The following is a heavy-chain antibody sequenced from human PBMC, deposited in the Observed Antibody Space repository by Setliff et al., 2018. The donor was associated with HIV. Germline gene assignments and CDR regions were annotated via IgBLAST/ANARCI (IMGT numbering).Heavy chain of an antibody. CDR1: GYILSELS. CDR3: STTLRGITVAGLDY. D-gene: IGHD6-19*01. J-gene: IGHJ4*02. V-gene: IGHV1-24*01. CDR2: FDPENDGT. Sequence: ASVKVSCKASGYILSELSTYWVRQAPGKGLEWMGGFDPENDGTIYAQKFQGRVTMTEDTTTDTAYMELNSLRSDDTAVYFCSTTLRGITVAGLDYWGQGTLVTVSS.